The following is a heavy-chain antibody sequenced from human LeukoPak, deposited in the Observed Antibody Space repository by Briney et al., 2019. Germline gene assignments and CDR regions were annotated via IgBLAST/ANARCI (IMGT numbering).Heavy chain of an antibody. J-gene: IGHJ3*02. CDR2: IYYSGNT. V-gene: IGHV4-39*07. Sequence: KPSETLSLTCTVSGGSIFSSNSYWGWIRQPPGKGLEWIGSIYYSGNTYYNASLKSRVTISVDTSKNQFSLKLSSVTAADTAVYYCASGGKKVAIAAAHKRYFDIWGQGTMVTVSS. D-gene: IGHD6-13*01. CDR1: GGSIFSSNSY. CDR3: ASGGKKVAIAAAHKRYFDI.